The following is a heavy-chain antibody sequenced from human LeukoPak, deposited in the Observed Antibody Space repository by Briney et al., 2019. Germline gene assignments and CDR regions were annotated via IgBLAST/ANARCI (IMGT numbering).Heavy chain of an antibody. CDR3: ARESWVLRFRGNQGSWFDP. CDR1: GYTFTGYY. CDR2: INTNSGGT. D-gene: IGHD3-10*01. J-gene: IGHJ5*02. V-gene: IGHV1-2*02. Sequence: ASVKVSCKASGYTFTGYYMHWVRQAPGQGLEWMGWINTNSGGTNYAQKFQGRVTMTRDTSISTAYMELSRLRSDDTAVYYCARESWVLRFRGNQGSWFDPWGQGTLVTVSS.